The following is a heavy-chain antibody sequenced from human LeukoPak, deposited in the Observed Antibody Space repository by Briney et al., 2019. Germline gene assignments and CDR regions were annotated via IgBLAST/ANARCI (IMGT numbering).Heavy chain of an antibody. Sequence: SETLSLTCAVYGGSFSGYYWSWIRQPPGKGLEWIGEINHSGSTNYNPSLKSRVTISVDTSKNQFSLKLSSVTAADTAVYYCARGGIAVAAPFDYWGQGTLVTVSS. CDR1: GGSFSGYY. D-gene: IGHD6-19*01. CDR2: INHSGST. V-gene: IGHV4-34*01. CDR3: ARGGIAVAAPFDY. J-gene: IGHJ4*02.